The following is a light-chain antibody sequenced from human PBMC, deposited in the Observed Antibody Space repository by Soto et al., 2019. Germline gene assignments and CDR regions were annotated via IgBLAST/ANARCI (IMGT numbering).Light chain of an antibody. J-gene: IGKJ1*01. CDR3: QQFYTTTT. CDR2: WAS. Sequence: IVMTQSPDSLAVSLGERATINCKSSQSILHSPNNKDALTWYQQKPGQPPKLLINWASTRESGVPDRFSGAGSGTDFTLTISSLQAEDVAVYYCQQFYTTTTFGQGTKVDIK. CDR1: QSILHSPNNKDA. V-gene: IGKV4-1*01.